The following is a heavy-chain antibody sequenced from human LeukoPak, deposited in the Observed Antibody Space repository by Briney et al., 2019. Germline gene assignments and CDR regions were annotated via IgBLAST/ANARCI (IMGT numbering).Heavy chain of an antibody. CDR1: GASISNDY. CDR3: GRQWGNVGWFEN. D-gene: IGHD3-16*01. V-gene: IGHV4-59*08. J-gene: IGHJ4*02. Sequence: SETLSLTCTVSGASISNDYWSWIRQPPGKGLEYIGYIYYTGITNYNPSLKSRVTISVDMSKNQFSLIMTSVTAADTAIYYGGRQWGNVGWFENWGEGTLVTVSS. CDR2: IYYTGIT.